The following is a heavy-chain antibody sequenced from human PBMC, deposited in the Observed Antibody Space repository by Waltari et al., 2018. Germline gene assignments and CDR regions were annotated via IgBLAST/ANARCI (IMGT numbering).Heavy chain of an antibody. V-gene: IGHV4-38-2*02. CDR1: GYSISSGYY. CDR2: IYHSGST. CDR3: ARDGLPTVTTLESWFDS. J-gene: IGHJ5*01. Sequence: QVQLQESGPGLVKPSETLSLTRAVPGYSISSGYYWGWIRQPPGKGLEWIGSIYHSGSTYYNPSLKSRVTISADTSKSQFSLKLSSVTAADTAVYYWARDGLPTVTTLESWFDSWGQGTLVTVSS. D-gene: IGHD4-17*01.